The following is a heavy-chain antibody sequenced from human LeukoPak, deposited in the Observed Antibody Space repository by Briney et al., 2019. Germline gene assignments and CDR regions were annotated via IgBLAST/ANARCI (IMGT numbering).Heavy chain of an antibody. CDR1: GFTVSTNY. CDR2: IYSGGTT. Sequence: GGSLRLSCAASGFTVSTNYMSWVRQAPGKGLEWVSVIYSGGTTYYADSVKGRFTISRDNSKNTLYLQMNSLRAEDTAVYYCARDRGGSSSDCWGQGTLVTVSS. V-gene: IGHV3-66*01. D-gene: IGHD6-13*01. J-gene: IGHJ4*02. CDR3: ARDRGGSSSDC.